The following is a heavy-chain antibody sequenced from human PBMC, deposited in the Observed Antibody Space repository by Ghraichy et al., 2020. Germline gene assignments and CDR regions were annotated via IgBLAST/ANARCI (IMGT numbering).Heavy chain of an antibody. V-gene: IGHV1-69*06. CDR3: ARGYCTGGVCQPTYYYYYMDV. CDR1: GGTFSSYA. D-gene: IGHD2-8*02. CDR2: IIPIFGTA. Sequence: SVKVSCKASGGTFSSYAISWVRQAPGQGLEWMGGIIPIFGTANYAQKFRGRVTITADKSTSTAYMELSSLRSEDTAVYYCARGYCTGGVCQPTYYYYYMDVWGKGTTVTVSS. J-gene: IGHJ6*03.